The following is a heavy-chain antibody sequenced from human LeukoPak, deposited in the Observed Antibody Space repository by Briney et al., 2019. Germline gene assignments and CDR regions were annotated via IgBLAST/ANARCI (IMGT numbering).Heavy chain of an antibody. D-gene: IGHD2-2*01. J-gene: IGHJ4*02. Sequence: GASVKVSCKASGGTFSSYAISWVRQAPGQGLEWMGGIIPIFGTANYAQKFQGRVTITTDESTSTAYMELSSLRSEDTAVYYCARGDCSSTSCSFGYWGQGTLVTVSS. CDR2: IIPIFGTA. CDR1: GGTFSSYA. CDR3: ARGDCSSTSCSFGY. V-gene: IGHV1-69*05.